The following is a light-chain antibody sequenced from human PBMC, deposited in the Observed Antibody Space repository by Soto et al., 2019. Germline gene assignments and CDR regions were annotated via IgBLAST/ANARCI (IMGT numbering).Light chain of an antibody. Sequence: QSVLTQPPSASGTPGQRVTISCYGSSSNKGSNTVHWFQQFPGTAPRLLISTNDQRPSGVPDRFIGSNSGTSASLAISGLQFEDEADYYCAVWDDRLNGHVFGTGTKVTVL. CDR2: TND. CDR1: SSNKGSNT. CDR3: AVWDDRLNGHV. V-gene: IGLV1-44*01. J-gene: IGLJ1*01.